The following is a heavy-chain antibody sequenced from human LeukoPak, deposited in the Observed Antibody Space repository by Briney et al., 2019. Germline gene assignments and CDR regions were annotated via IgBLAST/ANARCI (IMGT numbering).Heavy chain of an antibody. V-gene: IGHV3-48*03. CDR1: GFTFSSYE. Sequence: GGSLRLSCAASGFTFSSYEMNWVRQAPGKGLEWVSYISSSGSTIYYADSVEGRFTISRDNAKNSLYLQMNSLRAEDTAVYYCAKSWGAYGDYRGRYIDVWGKGTTVTVSS. D-gene: IGHD4-17*01. J-gene: IGHJ6*03. CDR3: AKSWGAYGDYRGRYIDV. CDR2: ISSSGSTI.